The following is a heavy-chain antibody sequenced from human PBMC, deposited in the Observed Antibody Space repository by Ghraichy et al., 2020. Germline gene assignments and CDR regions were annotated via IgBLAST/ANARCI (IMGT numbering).Heavy chain of an antibody. Sequence: SQTLSLTCAVYGGSFSGYYWTWIRQPPGKGLEGIGEINHSGRTNYNPSLKSRVTISGDTSKTQFSLKLGSVTAADTAVYYCARATIRDGLDVLSQGTTVTVSS. D-gene: IGHD5-12*01. V-gene: IGHV4-34*01. CDR3: ARATIRDGLDV. CDR2: INHSGRT. CDR1: GGSFSGYY. J-gene: IGHJ6*02.